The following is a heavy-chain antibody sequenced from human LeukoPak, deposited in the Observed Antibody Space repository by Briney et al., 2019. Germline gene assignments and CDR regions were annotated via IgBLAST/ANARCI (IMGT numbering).Heavy chain of an antibody. CDR3: AKDRSWGVEVTTNPQFDY. Sequence: PGGSQRLSCAVSGFTFSNYAMSWVRQAPGKGLEWVSVISGSGGSTDYADSVKGRFSISRDNSKNTLHLQMNSLRAEDTAVYYCAKDRSWGVEVTTNPQFDYWGQGTLVTVSS. CDR2: ISGSGGST. J-gene: IGHJ4*02. D-gene: IGHD2-21*02. V-gene: IGHV3-23*01. CDR1: GFTFSNYA.